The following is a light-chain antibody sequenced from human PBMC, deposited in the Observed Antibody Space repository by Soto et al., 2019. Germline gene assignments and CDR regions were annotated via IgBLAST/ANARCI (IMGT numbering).Light chain of an antibody. Sequence: QSVLTQPPSVSGAPGQRVTISCTGSSSNSGAGYDVHWYQQFPGTAPKLLMYGNSNRPSGVSDRFSGAKSGTSASLAITGLQAEDEADYYCQSYDSSLSGVVFGGGTQLTVL. J-gene: IGLJ2*01. V-gene: IGLV1-40*01. CDR1: SSNSGAGYD. CDR3: QSYDSSLSGVV. CDR2: GNS.